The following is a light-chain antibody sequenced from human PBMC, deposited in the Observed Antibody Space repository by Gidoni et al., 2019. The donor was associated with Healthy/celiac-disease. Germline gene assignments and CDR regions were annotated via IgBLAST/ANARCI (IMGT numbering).Light chain of an antibody. CDR2: DAS. CDR1: QDISNY. J-gene: IGKJ4*01. CDR3: QQYDNLPLT. V-gene: IGKV1-33*01. Sequence: DIQMTQSPSSLSASVGDRVTITCQASQDISNYLNWYQQKPGKAPKLLIYDASNLETGVPSRFSGSASGTDFPFTISSLQPEDIATYYCQQYDNLPLTFXGXTKVXIK.